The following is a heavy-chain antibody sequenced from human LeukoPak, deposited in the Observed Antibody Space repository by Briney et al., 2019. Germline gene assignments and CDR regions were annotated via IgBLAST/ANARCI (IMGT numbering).Heavy chain of an antibody. V-gene: IGHV3-74*01. Sequence: GGSLRLSCAASGFTFSGYWMHWVRQAPGKGLEWVSRINSDGSSTYYADSVKGRFTISRDNAKNTLYLQMNSLRVEDTAVYYCTRENDDSGGYYFSWGQGTLVTVSS. J-gene: IGHJ4*02. CDR3: TRENDDSGGYYFS. CDR2: INSDGSST. D-gene: IGHD3-22*01. CDR1: GFTFSGYW.